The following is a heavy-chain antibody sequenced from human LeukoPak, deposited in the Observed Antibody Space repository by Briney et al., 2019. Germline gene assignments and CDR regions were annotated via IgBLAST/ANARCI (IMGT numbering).Heavy chain of an antibody. V-gene: IGHV3-21*01. J-gene: IGHJ3*02. CDR1: GFTFSSYG. Sequence: GGSLRLSCAASGFTFSSYGMSWVRQAPGKGLEWVSSISSSSTYIYYADSVKGRFTISRDNAKTSLYLHMNSLRAEDTAVYYCARGPLGTFDIWGQGTMVTVSS. CDR2: ISSSSTYI. CDR3: ARGPLGTFDI.